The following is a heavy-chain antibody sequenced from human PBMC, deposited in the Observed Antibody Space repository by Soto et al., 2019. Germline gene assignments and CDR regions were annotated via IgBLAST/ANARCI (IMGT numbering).Heavy chain of an antibody. CDR3: ARDQGLVLVPAARDGDAFDI. Sequence: ASVKVSCKTSGFSFTRYGISWGRQAPRQKPERMGWINAGNGNTKYSQKFQGRVTITRDTSASTAYMELSSLRSEDTAVYYCARDQGLVLVPAARDGDAFDIWGQGTMVTVSS. CDR1: GFSFTRYG. V-gene: IGHV1-3*01. J-gene: IGHJ3*02. CDR2: INAGNGNT. D-gene: IGHD2-2*01.